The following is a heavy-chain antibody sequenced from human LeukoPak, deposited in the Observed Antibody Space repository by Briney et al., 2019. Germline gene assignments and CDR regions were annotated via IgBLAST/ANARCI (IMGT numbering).Heavy chain of an antibody. Sequence: SETLSLTCAVSGGSISSGGYSWSWIRQPPGKGLEWIGYIYHRGSTYYNPSLKSRVTISVDRSKNQFSLKLSSVTAADTAVYYCARITGYGMDVWGQGTTVTVSS. CDR2: IYHRGST. J-gene: IGHJ6*02. CDR3: ARITGYGMDV. D-gene: IGHD3-16*01. V-gene: IGHV4-30-2*01. CDR1: GGSISSGGYS.